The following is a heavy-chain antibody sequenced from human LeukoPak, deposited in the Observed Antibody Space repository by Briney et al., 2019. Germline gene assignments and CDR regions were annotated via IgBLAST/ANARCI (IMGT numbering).Heavy chain of an antibody. CDR3: ARVWNDHNNWFDP. CDR1: GYTFTSYG. D-gene: IGHD1-1*01. J-gene: IGHJ5*02. V-gene: IGHV1-18*01. CDR2: ISAYNGNT. Sequence: ASVKVSCKASGYTFTSYGISWVRQAPGQGLEWMGWISAYNGNTNYAQKLQGRVTMTTDTSTGTAYMELRSLRSDDTAVYYWARVWNDHNNWFDPWGQGTLVTVSS.